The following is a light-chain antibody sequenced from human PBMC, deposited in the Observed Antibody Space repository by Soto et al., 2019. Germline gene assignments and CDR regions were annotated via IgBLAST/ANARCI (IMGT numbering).Light chain of an antibody. V-gene: IGKV2-28*01. CDR2: LAS. CDR1: QSLLHNNGYIH. CDR3: LQVLQEYP. J-gene: IGKJ2*01. Sequence: DIVMSQSPLSLPVTPGEPASISCRSSQSLLHNNGYIHLQWYLQKPVQSPQLLGYLASHRASGVPYRFRDSGSGTDFTVKISRVEADDVEVYYCLQVLQEYPFGQGTKLQI.